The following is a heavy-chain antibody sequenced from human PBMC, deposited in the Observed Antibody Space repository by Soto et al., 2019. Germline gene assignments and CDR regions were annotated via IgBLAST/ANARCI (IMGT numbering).Heavy chain of an antibody. Sequence: GGSLILSCAASGFTFSSYAMSWVRQAPGKGLEWVSAISGSGGSTYYADSVKGRFTISRDNSKNTLYLQMNSLRAEDTAVYYCAKTFIAAAGTRDDAFDIWGQGTMVTVSS. V-gene: IGHV3-23*01. D-gene: IGHD6-13*01. CDR2: ISGSGGST. J-gene: IGHJ3*02. CDR3: AKTFIAAAGTRDDAFDI. CDR1: GFTFSSYA.